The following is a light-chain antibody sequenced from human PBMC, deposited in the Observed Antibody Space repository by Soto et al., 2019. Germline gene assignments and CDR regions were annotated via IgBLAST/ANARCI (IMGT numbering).Light chain of an antibody. CDR2: AAS. CDR1: QTISKY. J-gene: IGKJ5*01. V-gene: IGKV1-39*01. Sequence: DIQRTQSPSAVSASIGDRVTITCRASQTISKYLNWYQQKPGKAPKSLIYAASSLQRGVPSRFSGSESGTNFTLTISSLRPDDFATYHCQQSTRCPPPCGQGTRLEIK. CDR3: QQSTRCPPP.